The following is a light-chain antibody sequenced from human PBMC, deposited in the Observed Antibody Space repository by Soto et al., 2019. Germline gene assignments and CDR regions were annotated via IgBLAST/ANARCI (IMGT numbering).Light chain of an antibody. V-gene: IGKV3-11*01. J-gene: IGKJ1*01. CDR2: PTS. CDR1: QAVNTR. Sequence: EIVLTQSPATLSSFPGDRVTLSCRASQAVNTRLAWYQHKPGQAPRLLIYPTSNRAAGIPARFSGSGSETDFTLTISDVEPEDFAVYYCHQRQSWPRTFGQGTKGDIK. CDR3: HQRQSWPRT.